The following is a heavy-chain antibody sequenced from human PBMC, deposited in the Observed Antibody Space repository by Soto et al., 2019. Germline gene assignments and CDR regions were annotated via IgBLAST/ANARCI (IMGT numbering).Heavy chain of an antibody. D-gene: IGHD6-6*01. CDR2: IYYSGST. CDR1: GGSISSSSYY. J-gene: IGHJ4*02. Sequence: SETLSLTCTVSGGSISSSSYYWGWIRQPPGKGLEWIGSIYYSGSTYYNPSLKSRVTISVDTSKNQFSLKLSSVTAADTAVYYCARHFKYGSSSRGPYYFDYWGQGTLVTVSS. V-gene: IGHV4-39*01. CDR3: ARHFKYGSSSRGPYYFDY.